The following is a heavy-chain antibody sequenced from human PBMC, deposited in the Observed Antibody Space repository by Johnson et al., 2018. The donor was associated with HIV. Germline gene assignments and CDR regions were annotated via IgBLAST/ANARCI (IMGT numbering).Heavy chain of an antibody. V-gene: IGHV3-9*01. Sequence: VQLVESGGGLVKPGGSLRLSRAASGFTFSSNYMSWVRQAPGKGLEWVSGISWNSGSIGYVDSVKGRFTISRDNAKNSLYLQMNSLRAEDTALYFCAKDMVVRENGAFDIWGQGTMVTVSS. J-gene: IGHJ3*02. CDR2: ISWNSGSI. CDR1: GFTFSSNY. CDR3: AKDMVVRENGAFDI. D-gene: IGHD3-10*01.